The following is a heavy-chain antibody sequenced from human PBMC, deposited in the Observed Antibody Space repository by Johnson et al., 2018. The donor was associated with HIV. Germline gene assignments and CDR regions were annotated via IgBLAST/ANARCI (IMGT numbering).Heavy chain of an antibody. CDR3: AIPTGAAAGAFDI. D-gene: IGHD6-13*01. CDR2: VHPNGGGK. Sequence: QVVESGGGLAKPAWSPRLSCAASQFTFSSYYMNCVHQAPGNGLELVGQVHPNGGGKYLTDSGKDRFNISRDNAKNTLHLQMNSLRAEDTAVYYCAIPTGAAAGAFDIWGQGTMVTVSS. V-gene: IGHV3-25*03. CDR1: QFTFSSYY. J-gene: IGHJ3*02.